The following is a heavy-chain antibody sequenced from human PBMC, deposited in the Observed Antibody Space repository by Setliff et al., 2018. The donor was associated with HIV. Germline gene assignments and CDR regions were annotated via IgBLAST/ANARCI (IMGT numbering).Heavy chain of an antibody. CDR3: ARAKTVGVSAVFFDP. D-gene: IGHD3-3*01. CDR2: IYVGGSV. Sequence: SETLSLTWTVSGGFISSGSYYWNWIRQPAGKGLVWVGHIYVGGSVIYNPSLASRVTISMGPSKDQFYLDLSSVTAADTAKYYCARAKTVGVSAVFFDPWGQGRPVTASS. V-gene: IGHV4-61*09. J-gene: IGHJ5*02. CDR1: GGFISSGSYY.